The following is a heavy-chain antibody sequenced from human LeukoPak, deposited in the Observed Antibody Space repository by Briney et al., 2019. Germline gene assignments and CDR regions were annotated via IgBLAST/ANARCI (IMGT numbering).Heavy chain of an antibody. D-gene: IGHD2-15*01. V-gene: IGHV4-4*09. CDR1: GDSIRNYH. J-gene: IGHJ4*02. Sequence: SETLSLTCTVSGDSIRNYHWSWIRQPPGKGLEWIAYIHTSGSTDYNPSLKSRVTISKDTSKNQFSLRLHSVAAADTAVFYCAKHHCANGGCHACDGWGQAALVTVCS. CDR3: AKHHCANGGCHACDG. CDR2: IHTSGST.